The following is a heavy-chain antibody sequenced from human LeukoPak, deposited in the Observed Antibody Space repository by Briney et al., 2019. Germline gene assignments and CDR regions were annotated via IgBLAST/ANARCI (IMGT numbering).Heavy chain of an antibody. D-gene: IGHD6-19*01. CDR2: IYYSGST. J-gene: IGHJ4*02. CDR1: GGSISSYY. V-gene: IGHV4-59*01. CDR3: ARERYSSGWMWGFDY. Sequence: SETLSLTCTVSGGSISSYYWSWIRQAPGKGLEWIGYIYYSGSTNYNPSLKSRVTISVDTSKNQFSLKLTSVTAADTAVYYCARERYSSGWMWGFDYWGQGTLVTVSS.